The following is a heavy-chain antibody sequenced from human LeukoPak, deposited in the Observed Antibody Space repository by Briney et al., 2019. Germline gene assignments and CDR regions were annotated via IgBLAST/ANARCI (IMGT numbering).Heavy chain of an antibody. J-gene: IGHJ4*02. Sequence: GGSLRLSCAASGFTFSSYAMSWVRQAPGKGLEWVSTISGSGGSTYYADSVKGRFTISRDNSKNMLYLQMNSLRAEDTAVYYCAKAHTGGYSYGYPKDYYFDYWGQGTLVTVSS. CDR1: GFTFSSYA. CDR3: AKAHTGGYSYGYPKDYYFDY. D-gene: IGHD5-18*01. V-gene: IGHV3-23*01. CDR2: ISGSGGST.